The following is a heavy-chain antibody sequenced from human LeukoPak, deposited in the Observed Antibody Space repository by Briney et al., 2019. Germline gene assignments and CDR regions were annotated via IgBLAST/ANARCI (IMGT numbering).Heavy chain of an antibody. CDR3: VRNLAVAGTCFDS. J-gene: IGHJ4*02. CDR1: GFTFRNYW. V-gene: IGHV3-7*03. CDR2: IKQDGSDR. Sequence: GGSLRLSCAASGFTFRNYWMSWVRQAPGTGLEWVANIKQDGSDRNYVTSVRGRFTISRDNAESSLFLQMNSLKAEDTAVYYCVRNLAVAGTCFDSWGQGTLVTVSS. D-gene: IGHD6-19*01.